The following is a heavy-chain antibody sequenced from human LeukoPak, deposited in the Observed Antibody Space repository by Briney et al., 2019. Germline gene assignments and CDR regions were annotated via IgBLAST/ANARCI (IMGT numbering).Heavy chain of an antibody. Sequence: ASETLSLTCTVSGGSISSNSYYWGWIRQPPEKGLEWIGSIYYSGSTYYNPSLKSRVTISVDTSKNQFSLKLSSVTAADTSVYYCARLLEWLSPLDYWGRGTLVTVSS. CDR3: ARLLEWLSPLDY. J-gene: IGHJ4*02. CDR1: GGSISSNSYY. CDR2: IYYSGST. D-gene: IGHD3-3*01. V-gene: IGHV4-39*01.